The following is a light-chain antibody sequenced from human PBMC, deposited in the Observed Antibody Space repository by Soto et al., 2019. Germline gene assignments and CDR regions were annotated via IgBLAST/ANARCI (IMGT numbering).Light chain of an antibody. CDR2: DAS. J-gene: IGKJ2*01. V-gene: IGKV3-15*01. CDR3: QQYDIWPPYT. CDR1: QNIRSS. Sequence: EIVMTQSPATLSVSPGERVTLSCRASQNIRSSLAWYQQRPGQAPRLLIYDASTWATGIPPRFSGGGSGTEFTVTISSLQSEDFAIYYCQQYDIWPPYTFGQGTKVDI.